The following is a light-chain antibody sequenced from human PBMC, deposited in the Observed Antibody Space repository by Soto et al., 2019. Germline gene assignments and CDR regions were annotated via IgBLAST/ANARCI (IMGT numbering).Light chain of an antibody. CDR3: SSYTTINTLV. J-gene: IGLJ2*01. CDR1: SSDVGGYNY. V-gene: IGLV2-14*01. CDR2: EVI. Sequence: QSALTQPASVSGSPGQSITISCTGTSSDVGGYNYVSWYQQHPGKAPKLMIYEVINRPSGVSNRFSGSKSVNTASLTISGLQPEDEADYFCSSYTTINTLVFGGGTKLTVL.